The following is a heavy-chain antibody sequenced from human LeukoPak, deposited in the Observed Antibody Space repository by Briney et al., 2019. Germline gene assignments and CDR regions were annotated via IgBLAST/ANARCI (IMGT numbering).Heavy chain of an antibody. CDR2: VNLQGGT. CDR3: ATGDYYGSDPNFGY. J-gene: IGHJ4*02. Sequence: SETLSLTCDVSGGSITQTNYWTWVRQPPGKGLEWIGEVNLQGGTNYNPSLLRRVAISVDTSANHVSLQMTSVTAADTAVYYCATGDYYGSDPNFGYWGQGTLVTVSS. D-gene: IGHD3-10*01. V-gene: IGHV4-4*02. CDR1: GGSITQTNY.